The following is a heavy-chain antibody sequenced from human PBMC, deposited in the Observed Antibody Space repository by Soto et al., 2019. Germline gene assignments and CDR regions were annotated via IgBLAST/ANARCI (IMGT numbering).Heavy chain of an antibody. D-gene: IGHD3-16*01. Sequence: QVQLVQSGDEVKKPGASVKVSCKASGYIFVNYGIAWVRQAPGQGPEWMGWISPYTGNTHSASKVQGRLTMTTDTSTSTAYMDLGSLTSDDTAVYYCVMVDNYVTPTPQDVWGQGTTGTVSS. CDR3: VMVDNYVTPTPQDV. J-gene: IGHJ6*02. CDR2: ISPYTGNT. V-gene: IGHV1-18*01. CDR1: GYIFVNYG.